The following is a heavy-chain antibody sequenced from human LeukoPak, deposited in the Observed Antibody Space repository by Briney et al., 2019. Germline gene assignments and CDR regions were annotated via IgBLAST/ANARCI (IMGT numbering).Heavy chain of an antibody. V-gene: IGHV3-15*01. D-gene: IGHD6-19*01. J-gene: IGHJ6*02. Sequence: GGSLRLSCAASGFTFSNAWMSWVRQAPGKGLEWVGRIKSKTDGGTPDYAAPVKGRFTISRDDSKNTLYLQMNSLKTEDTAVYYCTTDPTYSSGWYPYYYYYGMDVWGQGTTVTVSS. CDR3: TTDPTYSSGWYPYYYYYGMDV. CDR2: IKSKTDGGTP. CDR1: GFTFSNAW.